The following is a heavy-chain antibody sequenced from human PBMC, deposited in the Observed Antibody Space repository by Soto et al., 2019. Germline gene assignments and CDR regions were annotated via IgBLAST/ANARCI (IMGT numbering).Heavy chain of an antibody. CDR3: ARPIFRIAESHWLDP. CDR2: INPSGGRT. V-gene: IGHV1-46*01. J-gene: IGHJ5*02. Sequence: ASVKVSCKASGNSFTTYYMHWVRQAPGQGLEWMGIINPSGGRTTYAQKFQGRVTMTRDTSTSTFHMELSSLTSEDTAVYYCARPIFRIAESHWLDPWGQGTLVTVSS. D-gene: IGHD6-13*01. CDR1: GNSFTTYY.